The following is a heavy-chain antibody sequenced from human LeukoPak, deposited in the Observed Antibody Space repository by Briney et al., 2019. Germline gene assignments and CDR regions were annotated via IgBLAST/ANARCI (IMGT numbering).Heavy chain of an antibody. J-gene: IGHJ5*02. CDR1: GGSISSYY. CDR2: IYYSGST. CDR3: ARGGVAFLQNWFDP. V-gene: IGHV4-59*01. D-gene: IGHD2-15*01. Sequence: SETLSLTCTVSGGSISSYYWSWIRQPPGKGLEWIGYIYYSGSTNYNPSLKSRVTISVDTSKNQFSLKLSSVTAADTAVYYCARGGVAFLQNWFDPWGQGTPVTVSS.